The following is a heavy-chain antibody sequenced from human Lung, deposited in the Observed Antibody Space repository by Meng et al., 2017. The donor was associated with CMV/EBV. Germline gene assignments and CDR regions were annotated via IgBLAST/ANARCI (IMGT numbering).Heavy chain of an antibody. D-gene: IGHD3-16*01. V-gene: IGHV3-66*02. CDR3: ASFKHQLVGGIYWYLDL. J-gene: IGHJ2*01. Sequence: GESLKISCSGSGFIVNSNDMTWVRQAPGKGPEWVSGIFGGGKTYYADSVQGRFTISRDNSKNTLYLQMNALTAEDSALYYCASFKHQLVGGIYWYLDLWGPGTLVTSPQ. CDR2: IFGGGKT. CDR1: GFIVNSND.